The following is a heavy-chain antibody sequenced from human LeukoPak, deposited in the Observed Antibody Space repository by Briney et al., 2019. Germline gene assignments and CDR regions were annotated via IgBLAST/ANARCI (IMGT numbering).Heavy chain of an antibody. CDR2: VSSSSSYI. Sequence: GGSLRLSCAASGFTFSSYSMNWVRQAPGKGLEWVSSVSSSSSYIYYADSVKGRFTISRDNAKNSLYLQMNSLRAEDTAVYYCARSYCRGGSCYSGDAFDIWGQGTMVTVSS. D-gene: IGHD2-15*01. CDR1: GFTFSSYS. J-gene: IGHJ3*02. CDR3: ARSYCRGGSCYSGDAFDI. V-gene: IGHV3-21*01.